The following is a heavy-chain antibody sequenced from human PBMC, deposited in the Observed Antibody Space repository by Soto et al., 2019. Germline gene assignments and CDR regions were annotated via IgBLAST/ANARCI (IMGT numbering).Heavy chain of an antibody. Sequence: QTGGSLRLSCAASGFTFDDYAMHWVRQAPGKGLEWVSGISWHSGSIGYADSVRGRFTISRDNAKNSLYMQMNSLRDEDTALYYCVKVGDISPYAFDIWGQGTMVTVSS. J-gene: IGHJ3*02. V-gene: IGHV3-9*01. CDR2: ISWHSGSI. CDR1: GFTFDDYA. D-gene: IGHD2-15*01. CDR3: VKVGDISPYAFDI.